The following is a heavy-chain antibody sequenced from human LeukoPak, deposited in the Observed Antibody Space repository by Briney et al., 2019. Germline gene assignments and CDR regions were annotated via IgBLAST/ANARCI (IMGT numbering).Heavy chain of an antibody. CDR3: AAGSSGYPHWY. CDR1: NDSISDTSYY. J-gene: IGHJ4*02. Sequence: SETLSLTCTVSNDSISDTSYYWSWIRQHPGKGLEWIGYIYYSGSTNYNPSLKSRVTMSVDTSKNQFSLKLSSVTAADTAVYYCAAGSSGYPHWYWGQGTLVTVSS. V-gene: IGHV4-61*05. CDR2: IYYSGST. D-gene: IGHD6-19*01.